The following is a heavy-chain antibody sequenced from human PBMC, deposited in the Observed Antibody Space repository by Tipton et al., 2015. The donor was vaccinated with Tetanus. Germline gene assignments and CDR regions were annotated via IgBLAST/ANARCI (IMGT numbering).Heavy chain of an antibody. CDR3: ARGSEYCSGGSCYGLAFDL. J-gene: IGHJ3*01. CDR2: ISSSSSYK. Sequence: SLRLSCAASGFIFSDYSMNWVRQAPGKGLEWVSSISSSSSYKYYADSVKGRFTISRDYAKNVLYLQMNSLRAEDTAVYYCARGSEYCSGGSCYGLAFDLWGQGTMVTVSS. D-gene: IGHD2-15*01. V-gene: IGHV3-21*01. CDR1: GFIFSDYS.